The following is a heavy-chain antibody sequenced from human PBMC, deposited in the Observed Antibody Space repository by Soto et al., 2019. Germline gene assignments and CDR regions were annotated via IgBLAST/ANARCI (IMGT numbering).Heavy chain of an antibody. CDR1: GFSFSSYS. CDR2: IHEKGHFK. V-gene: IGHV3-7*03. CDR3: ARDEGVPINYRFDY. Sequence: GGSLRLSCAASGFSFSSYSMSWIRQAPGKGLEWLAHIHEKGHFKFYVDSVKGRFTISRDDALNSLYLQMNSLRAEDTAMYYCARDEGVPINYRFDYWGQGTLVTVSS. D-gene: IGHD4-4*01. J-gene: IGHJ4*02.